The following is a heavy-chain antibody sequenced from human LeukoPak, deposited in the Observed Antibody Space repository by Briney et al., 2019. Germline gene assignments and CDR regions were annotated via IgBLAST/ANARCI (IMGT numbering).Heavy chain of an antibody. CDR3: AKEGYCSGGSCYPKNYYYYMDV. V-gene: IGHV3-23*01. CDR1: GFTFSSYG. D-gene: IGHD2-15*01. CDR2: ISGSGGST. J-gene: IGHJ6*03. Sequence: GGSLRLSCAASGFTFSSYGMSWVRQAPGKGLEWVSAISGSGGSTYYADSVKGRFTISRDNSKNTLYLQMNSLRAEDTAVYYCAKEGYCSGGSCYPKNYYYYMDVWGKGTTVTVSS.